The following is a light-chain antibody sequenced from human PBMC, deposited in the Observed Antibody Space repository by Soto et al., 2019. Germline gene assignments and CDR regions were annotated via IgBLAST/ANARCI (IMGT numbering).Light chain of an antibody. Sequence: EIVMTQSPATLSVSPGERATLSCRASQTVSGNLAWYQQKPGQAPRLLIYGTSTRATGISARFSGSGSGTEFALTISSLQSEDFAVYHCQQYNKWPLTFGGGTKVEIK. J-gene: IGKJ4*01. V-gene: IGKV3-15*01. CDR3: QQYNKWPLT. CDR2: GTS. CDR1: QTVSGN.